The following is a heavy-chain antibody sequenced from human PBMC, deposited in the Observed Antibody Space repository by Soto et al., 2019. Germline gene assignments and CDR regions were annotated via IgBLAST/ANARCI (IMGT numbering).Heavy chain of an antibody. CDR2: ISYDGSNK. CDR3: AAPGLAAHASYYYYYGMDV. J-gene: IGHJ6*02. Sequence: GGSLRLSCAASGFTFSSYGMHWVRQAPGKGLEWVAVISYDGSNKYYADSVKGRFTISRDNSKNTLYLQMNSLRAEDTAVYYCAAPGLAAHASYYYYYGMDVWGQGTTVTVSS. D-gene: IGHD6-6*01. V-gene: IGHV3-30*03. CDR1: GFTFSSYG.